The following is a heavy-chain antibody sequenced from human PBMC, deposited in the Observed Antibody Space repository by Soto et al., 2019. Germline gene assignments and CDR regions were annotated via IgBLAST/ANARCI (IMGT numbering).Heavy chain of an antibody. Sequence: QVQLVQSGAEVKKPGASVKVSCKVSGYTLTELSMHWVRQAPGKGLEWMGGFDPEDGETIYAQKFQGRVTMTEDTSTGTAYMELSSLKSEDTAVYYCATGECSGGSCYLPYYYGMDVWGQGTTVTVSS. J-gene: IGHJ6*02. CDR1: GYTLTELS. CDR3: ATGECSGGSCYLPYYYGMDV. V-gene: IGHV1-24*01. CDR2: FDPEDGET. D-gene: IGHD2-15*01.